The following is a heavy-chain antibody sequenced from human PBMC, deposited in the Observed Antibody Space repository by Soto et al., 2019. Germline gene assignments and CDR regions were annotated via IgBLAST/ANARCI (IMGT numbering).Heavy chain of an antibody. V-gene: IGHV3-33*01. J-gene: IGHJ6*02. D-gene: IGHD1-26*01. CDR1: GFSFSSYD. Sequence: GGSLGLSCAASGFSFSSYDIHWVRQAPGKGLEWVAVIWYDGSNKNYADSVKGRFTISRDNAKNSLYLQMNSLRAEDTAVYYCARDLAVRELPTTCGMDVWGQGTTVTVSS. CDR2: IWYDGSNK. CDR3: ARDLAVRELPTTCGMDV.